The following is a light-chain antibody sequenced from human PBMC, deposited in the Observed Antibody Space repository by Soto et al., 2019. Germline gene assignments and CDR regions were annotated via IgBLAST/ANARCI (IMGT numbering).Light chain of an antibody. V-gene: IGKV1-5*01. Sequence: DVRMTQYQSSLSGSVGDRVTITCRASQSISTWLAWYHQKPAKAPKLLIYDVSTLESGVPSRFSGSGSGTDFTLTTSSLQPEDFATYYCQQFKSYPLPFGGGTKV. CDR2: DVS. J-gene: IGKJ4*01. CDR1: QSISTW. CDR3: QQFKSYPLP.